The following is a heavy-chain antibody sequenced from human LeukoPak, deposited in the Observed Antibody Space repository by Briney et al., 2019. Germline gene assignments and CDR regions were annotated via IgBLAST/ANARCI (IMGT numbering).Heavy chain of an antibody. CDR3: ARGDGDY. D-gene: IGHD2-21*02. J-gene: IGHJ4*02. V-gene: IGHV3-64D*06. CDR2: ISSDGGST. Sequence: PGGSLRLSCSASGFTFSSYAMHWVRQAPGKGLEYVAAISSDGGSTYYADSVKGRFTLSRDNSKNTLYLQMSSLRAEDTAVYYCARGDGDYWGQGTLVTVSS. CDR1: GFTFSSYA.